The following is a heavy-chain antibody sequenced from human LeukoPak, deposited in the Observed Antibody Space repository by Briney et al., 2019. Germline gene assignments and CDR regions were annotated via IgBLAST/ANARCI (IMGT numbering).Heavy chain of an antibody. V-gene: IGHV3-21*06. CDR3: ARVHPGSYYGSGSYFDY. D-gene: IGHD3-10*01. J-gene: IGHJ4*02. CDR2: ISTDNSYR. Sequence: PGGSLRLSCAASGFSLSSYSMNWIRQAPGKGLEWVSSISTDNSYRHYADSVKGRFTISRDNPKNSLYLQMNTLRAEDTAVYYCARVHPGSYYGSGSYFDYWGQGTLVTVSS. CDR1: GFSLSSYS.